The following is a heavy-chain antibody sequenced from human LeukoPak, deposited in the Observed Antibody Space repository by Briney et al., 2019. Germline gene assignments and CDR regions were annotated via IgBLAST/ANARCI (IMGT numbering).Heavy chain of an antibody. CDR2: IIPIFGTA. J-gene: IGHJ6*03. V-gene: IGHV1-69*06. CDR3: ARAYSSSWATNYYYMDV. CDR1: GGTFSSYA. Sequence: GASVKVSCKASGGTFSSYAISWVRQAPGQGLEWMGGIIPIFGTANYAQKFQGRVTITADKSTSTAYMELSSLRSEDTAVYYCARAYSSSWATNYYYMDVWGKGTTVTISS. D-gene: IGHD6-13*01.